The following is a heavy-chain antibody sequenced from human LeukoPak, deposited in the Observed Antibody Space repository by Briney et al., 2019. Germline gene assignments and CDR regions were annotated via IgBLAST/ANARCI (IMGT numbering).Heavy chain of an antibody. J-gene: IGHJ5*01. D-gene: IGHD1-14*01. Sequence: GGSLRLSCAASGFTFTTYDMHCVRKAPGKGLEWVAVISSGGDIKIYADSVKGRFTISRDNSKNTLFLEMNSLRVDDTAVYYCARDYRSGAPDFLDSWGQGTLVTVSS. CDR3: ARDYRSGAPDFLDS. CDR2: ISSGGDIK. CDR1: GFTFTTYD. V-gene: IGHV3-30-3*01.